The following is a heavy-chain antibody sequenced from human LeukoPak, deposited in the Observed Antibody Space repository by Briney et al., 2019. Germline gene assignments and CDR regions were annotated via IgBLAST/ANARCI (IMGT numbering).Heavy chain of an antibody. CDR3: AREETIFGVVIAPAYHYYGMDV. CDR2: IIPIFGTA. J-gene: IGHJ6*02. CDR1: GGTFSSYA. V-gene: IGHV1-69*13. Sequence: SVKVSCKASGGTFSSYAISWVRQAPGQGLEWMGGIIPIFGTANYAQKFQGRVTITADESTSTAYMELSSLRSEDTAVYYCAREETIFGVVIAPAYHYYGMDVWGQGTTVTVSS. D-gene: IGHD3-3*01.